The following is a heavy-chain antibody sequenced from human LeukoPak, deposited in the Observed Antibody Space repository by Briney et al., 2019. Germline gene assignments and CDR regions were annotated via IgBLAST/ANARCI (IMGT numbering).Heavy chain of an antibody. CDR3: AGGYEWFDP. V-gene: IGHV4-39*01. Sequence: PSETLSLTCAVSGGSISSSSYYWGWIRQPPGKGLEWIGSIYYSGSTYYNPSLKSRVTISVDTSKNQFSLKLSSVTAADTAVYYCAGGYEWFDPWGQGTLVTVAS. J-gene: IGHJ5*02. CDR1: GGSISSSSYY. D-gene: IGHD3-22*01. CDR2: IYYSGST.